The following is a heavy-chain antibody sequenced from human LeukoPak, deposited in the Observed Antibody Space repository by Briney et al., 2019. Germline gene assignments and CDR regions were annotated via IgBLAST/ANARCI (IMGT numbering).Heavy chain of an antibody. V-gene: IGHV3-21*01. CDR1: GFTFSSYS. CDR3: ARVNDIVVVPAAIDY. J-gene: IGHJ4*02. CDR2: ISSSSSYI. D-gene: IGHD2-2*01. Sequence: GGSLRLSCAASGFTFSSYSMNWVRQAPGKGLEWVSSISSSSSYIYYADSVKGRFTISRDNAKNSLYLQMNSLRAEDTAVYYCARVNDIVVVPAAIDYWGQGTLVTVSS.